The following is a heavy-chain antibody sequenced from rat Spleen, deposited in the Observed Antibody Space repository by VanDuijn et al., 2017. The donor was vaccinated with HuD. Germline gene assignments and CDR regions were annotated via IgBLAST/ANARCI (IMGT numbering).Heavy chain of an antibody. CDR3: ASTYYGYTSFDY. J-gene: IGHJ2*01. CDR1: GFSITSNY. CDR2: ITYSGGT. V-gene: IGHV3-1*01. D-gene: IGHD1-9*01. Sequence: EVQLQESGPGLVKPSQSLSLTCSVTGFSITSNYWGWIRKFPGNKMEWMGYITYSGGTTYNPSLKSRISITRDTSKNQFFLQLNSVTTEDTATYYCASTYYGYTSFDYWGQGVMVTVSS.